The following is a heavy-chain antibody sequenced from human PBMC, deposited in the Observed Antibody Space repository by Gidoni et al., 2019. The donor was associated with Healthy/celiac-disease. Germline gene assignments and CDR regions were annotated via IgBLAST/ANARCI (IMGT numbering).Heavy chain of an antibody. Sequence: QVQLQESGPGLVKPSGTLSLTCAVSGGSISSSNWWSWVRQPPGKGLEWIGEIYHSGSTNYHPALKSRVTISVDKSKNQFSLKLSSVTAADTAVYYCARGGYCSSTSCYTPSDYYYYYGMDVWGQGTTVTVSS. CDR3: ARGGYCSSTSCYTPSDYYYYYGMDV. CDR2: IYHSGST. D-gene: IGHD2-2*02. V-gene: IGHV4-4*02. J-gene: IGHJ6*02. CDR1: GGSISSSNW.